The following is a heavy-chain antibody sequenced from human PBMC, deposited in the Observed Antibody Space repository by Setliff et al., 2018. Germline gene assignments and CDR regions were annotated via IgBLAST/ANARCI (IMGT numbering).Heavy chain of an antibody. CDR3: ATRLGDF. CDR1: GFTFSNAW. J-gene: IGHJ4*02. CDR2: IKSKTDGGTT. V-gene: IGHV3-15*01. Sequence: GSLRLSCAASGFTFSNAWMSWVRQAPGKGLEWVGRIKSKTDGGTTDFAAPVKGRFTISRDDSKNTMSLQMNSLKTEDTAVYFCATRLGDFWGQGTLVTVSS.